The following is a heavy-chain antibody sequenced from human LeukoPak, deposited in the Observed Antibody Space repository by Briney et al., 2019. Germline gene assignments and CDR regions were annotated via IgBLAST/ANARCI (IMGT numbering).Heavy chain of an antibody. CDR1: GFTFDDYA. CDR3: AKDMGYSSSWYLFDY. Sequence: GGSLRLSCAASGFTFDDYAMHWVRHAPGKGLEWVSGISWNSGSIGYADSVKGRFTISRDNAKNSLYLQMNSLRAEDTALYYCAKDMGYSSSWYLFDYWGQGTLVTVSS. V-gene: IGHV3-9*01. CDR2: ISWNSGSI. J-gene: IGHJ4*02. D-gene: IGHD6-13*01.